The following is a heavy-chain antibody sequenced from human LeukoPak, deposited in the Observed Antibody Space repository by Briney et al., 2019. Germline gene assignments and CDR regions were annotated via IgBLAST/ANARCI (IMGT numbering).Heavy chain of an antibody. J-gene: IGHJ4*02. V-gene: IGHV4-30-4*08. CDR2: IYYSGST. D-gene: IGHD3-3*01. Sequence: SETLSLTCTVSGGSIRSSYYYWGWIRQPPGKGLEWIGYIYYSGSTYYNPSLKSRVTISVDTSKNQFSLKLSSVTAADTAVYYCARGGGFRITIFGVVNYYFDYWGQGTLVTVSS. CDR1: GGSIRSSYYY. CDR3: ARGGGFRITIFGVVNYYFDY.